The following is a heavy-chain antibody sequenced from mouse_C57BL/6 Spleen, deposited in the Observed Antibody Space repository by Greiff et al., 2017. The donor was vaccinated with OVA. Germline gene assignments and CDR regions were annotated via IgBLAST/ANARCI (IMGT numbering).Heavy chain of an antibody. CDR1: GFTFSDSW. J-gene: IGHJ1*03. D-gene: IGHD1-1*01. CDR2: IRNKANNHAT. Sequence: DVQLQESGGGLVQPGGSMKLSCAASGFTFSDSWMDWVRQSPEKGLEWVAEIRNKANNHATYYAESVKGRFTISRDDSKSNVYLQMISLRAADTGSYDGTIIYYCGRSWYLDDWGKGTTVTVSS. V-gene: IGHV6-6*01. CDR3: TIIYYCGRSWYLDD.